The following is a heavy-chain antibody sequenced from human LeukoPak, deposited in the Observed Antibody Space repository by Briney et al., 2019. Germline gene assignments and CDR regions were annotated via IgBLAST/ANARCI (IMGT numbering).Heavy chain of an antibody. Sequence: GASVKVSCKASGGTFSSYAISWVRQAPGQGLEWMGRIIPILGIANYAQKFQGRVTITADKSTSTAYMELSSLRSEDTAVYYCAREANPNAFDIWGQGTMVTVSS. V-gene: IGHV1-69*04. CDR2: IIPILGIA. CDR3: AREANPNAFDI. J-gene: IGHJ3*02. CDR1: GGTFSSYA. D-gene: IGHD1-26*01.